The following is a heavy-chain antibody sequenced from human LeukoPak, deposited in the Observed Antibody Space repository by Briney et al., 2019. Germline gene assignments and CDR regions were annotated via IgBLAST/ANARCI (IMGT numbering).Heavy chain of an antibody. CDR1: GFTFSSYA. CDR3: AKSVAIYFYYGLDV. CDR2: ISYDGSNK. J-gene: IGHJ6*02. V-gene: IGHV3-30-3*02. Sequence: GGSLRLSCAASGFTFSSYAMHWVRQAPGKGLEWVAVISYDGSNKYYADSVKGRFTISRDNSKNTLFLQMNSLRAEDTAPYYCAKSVAIYFYYGLDVWGQGTTVAVSS. D-gene: IGHD3-3*01.